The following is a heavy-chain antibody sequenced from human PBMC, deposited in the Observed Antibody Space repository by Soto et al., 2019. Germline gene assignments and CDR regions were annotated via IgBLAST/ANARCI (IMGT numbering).Heavy chain of an antibody. Sequence: GGSLILSCEASGFTFRSYFMHWVRQAPGKGLEWVAVMKSDGSRDHIDSVKGRFTIFRDNSKKTLYLQMNNLRPEDSAVYYCAKPRSSLEWPPFDSWGHGTLVTVSS. CDR2: MKSDGSR. V-gene: IGHV3-30*18. CDR1: GFTFRSYF. J-gene: IGHJ5*01. CDR3: AKPRSSLEWPPFDS. D-gene: IGHD3-3*01.